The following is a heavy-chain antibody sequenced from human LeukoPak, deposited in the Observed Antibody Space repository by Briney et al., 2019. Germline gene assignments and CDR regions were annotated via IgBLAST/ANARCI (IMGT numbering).Heavy chain of an antibody. CDR2: IYYSGST. Sequence: PETLSLTCTVSGGSISSISYYWGGIRQPPGKGLEWIGSIYYSGSTYYNPSLKSRVTISVDTSKNQFSLKLSSVTAADTAVYYCASRRAYCGGDRYFDYWGQGTLVTVSS. CDR1: GGSISSISYY. J-gene: IGHJ4*02. D-gene: IGHD2-21*02. V-gene: IGHV4-39*01. CDR3: ASRRAYCGGDRYFDY.